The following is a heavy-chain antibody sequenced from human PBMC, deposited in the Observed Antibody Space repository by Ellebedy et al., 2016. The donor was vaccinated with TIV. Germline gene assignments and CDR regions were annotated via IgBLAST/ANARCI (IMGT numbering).Heavy chain of an antibody. V-gene: IGHV4-39*01. D-gene: IGHD3-10*01. Sequence: MPSETLSLTCTVSGGSISSSSHYWGWLRQPPGKGLEWIGSFHYSGSTYYNPSLENRVTISLDTSKNQFSLKLSSVTAADTAVYYCASSPPGGLYGAGSYHDYWGQGTLVTVSS. J-gene: IGHJ4*02. CDR2: FHYSGST. CDR1: GGSISSSSHY. CDR3: ASSPPGGLYGAGSYHDY.